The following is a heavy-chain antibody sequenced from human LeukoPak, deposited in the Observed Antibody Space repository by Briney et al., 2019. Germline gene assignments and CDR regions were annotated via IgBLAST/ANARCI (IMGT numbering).Heavy chain of an antibody. V-gene: IGHV3-33*03. CDR2: PWYGGSNK. D-gene: IGHD2-15*01. Sequence: PARYLRLYCSGSGFTFTNNGMHWVRQAPGKGLEWVAVPWYGGSNKYYADSVKGTITSATDNTKTKVDLKRHRLRAKDRCECYCAGGQGCSGGTCYFHYWGQGTMVSVSS. CDR3: AGGQGCSGGTCYFHY. J-gene: IGHJ4*02. CDR1: GFTFTNNG.